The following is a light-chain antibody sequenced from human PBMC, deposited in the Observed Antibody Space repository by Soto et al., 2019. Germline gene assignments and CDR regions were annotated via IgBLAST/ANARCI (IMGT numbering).Light chain of an antibody. J-gene: IGKJ1*01. CDR1: QSVSSSY. CDR3: QQYGSSPRT. V-gene: IGKV3-20*01. CDR2: GAS. Sequence: EIVLTQSPVTLSLSPGERATLSCRASQSVSSSYLAWYQQKPGQAPRLLISGASSRATGIPDRFTGGGSGTDFTLTISRLEPEDFAVYYCQQYGSSPRTFGQGTKVDIK.